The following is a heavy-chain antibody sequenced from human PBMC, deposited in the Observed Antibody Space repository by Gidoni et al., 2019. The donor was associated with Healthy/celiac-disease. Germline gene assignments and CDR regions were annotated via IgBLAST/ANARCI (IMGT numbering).Heavy chain of an antibody. CDR3: AKDGYSSGWYLGWFDP. CDR1: GVTFGSYG. CDR2: ISYDGSNK. Sequence: QVQLGESGGGVVQPGRSLRPACAGSGVTFGSYGMHWVRQAPGKGLEWVAVISYDGSNKYYADSVKGRFTISRDNSKNTLYLQMNSLRAEDTAVYYCAKDGYSSGWYLGWFDPWGQGTLVTVSS. J-gene: IGHJ5*02. V-gene: IGHV3-30*18. D-gene: IGHD6-19*01.